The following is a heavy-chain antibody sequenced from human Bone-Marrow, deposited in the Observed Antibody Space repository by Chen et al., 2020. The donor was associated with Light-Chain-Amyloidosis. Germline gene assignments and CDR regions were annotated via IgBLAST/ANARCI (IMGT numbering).Heavy chain of an antibody. J-gene: IGHJ4*02. D-gene: IGHD6-19*01. CDR3: ARRARISSGQFDI. V-gene: IGHV3-23*01. CDR1: GFTFRAYS. Sequence: EVQLLESGGGLVPPGGSLRPPCSASGFTFRAYSMGWVRQAPGKGLEWVAAITGSDSATDDAESVRGRFAISRDNSMNTLYLQMNSLTSDDTAVYFCARRARISSGQFDIWGRGTLVTVSS. CDR2: ITGSDSAT.